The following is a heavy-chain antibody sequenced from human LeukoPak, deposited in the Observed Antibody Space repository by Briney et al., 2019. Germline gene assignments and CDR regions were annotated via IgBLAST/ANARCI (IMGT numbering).Heavy chain of an antibody. J-gene: IGHJ4*02. CDR3: VRASGHSSGWYSGY. CDR1: GGSISSSSYY. V-gene: IGHV4-39*07. Sequence: PSETLSLTCTVSGGSISSSSYYWGWIRQPPGKGLEWIGSIYYSGSTYYNPSLKSRVTISVDTSKNQFSLKLSSVTAADTAVYYCVRASGHSSGWYSGYWGQGTLVTVSS. D-gene: IGHD6-19*01. CDR2: IYYSGST.